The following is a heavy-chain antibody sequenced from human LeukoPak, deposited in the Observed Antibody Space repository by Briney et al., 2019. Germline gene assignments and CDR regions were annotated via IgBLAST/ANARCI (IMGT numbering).Heavy chain of an antibody. CDR1: GGSISSSSYY. V-gene: IGHV4-39*07. Sequence: PSDTLSLTCTVSGGSISSSSYYWGWIRQPPGKGLEWIGSIYYSGSTYYNPSLQSRVTISVDTSKNQFSLKLSSVTAADTAVYYCAIRTTMVKAPDYWGQGTLVTVSS. CDR2: IYYSGST. CDR3: AIRTTMVKAPDY. D-gene: IGHD5-18*01. J-gene: IGHJ4*02.